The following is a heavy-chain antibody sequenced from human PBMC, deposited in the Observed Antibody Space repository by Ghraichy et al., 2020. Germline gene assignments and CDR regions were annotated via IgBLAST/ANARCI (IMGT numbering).Heavy chain of an antibody. J-gene: IGHJ4*02. Sequence: SETLSLTCALSGGSIGSDSYQWDWVRQPPGKRPEWIGSIHYTGTNHTNPSLKSRVTISVDTSNNRFSLRLTSVTAADTAIYYCARFVRGFDSWGRGALITVSS. V-gene: IGHV4-39*01. CDR1: GGSIGSDSYQ. D-gene: IGHD3-16*01. CDR3: ARFVRGFDS. CDR2: IHYTGTN.